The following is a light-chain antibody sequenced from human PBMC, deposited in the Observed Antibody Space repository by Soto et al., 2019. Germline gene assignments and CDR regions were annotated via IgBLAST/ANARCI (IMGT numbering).Light chain of an antibody. Sequence: GARVTITCRASQTISDYLNWYQQKSGMAPKLLIYAASTLQSGVSSRFSGSGSGTDFTLTISSLHPEDSATYYCQQTYSTSSYTFGQGTKVDIK. CDR1: QTISDY. CDR2: AAS. V-gene: IGKV1-39*01. CDR3: QQTYSTSSYT. J-gene: IGKJ2*01.